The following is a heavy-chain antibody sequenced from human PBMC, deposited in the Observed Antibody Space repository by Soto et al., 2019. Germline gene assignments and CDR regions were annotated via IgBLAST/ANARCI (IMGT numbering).Heavy chain of an antibody. CDR1: GFSFGSYS. Sequence: PGGSLKVYCEASGFSFGSYSMKWVRQAPGKGLEWVSFISGRGTTTYYADSVRGRFTVSRDNAKNSLSLEVNSLRDEDTAVYYCARLGYCSSATCKYYFYYYGMDVWGQGTTVTVSS. CDR3: ARLGYCSSATCKYYFYYYGMDV. J-gene: IGHJ6*02. V-gene: IGHV3-48*02. CDR2: ISGRGTTT. D-gene: IGHD2-2*01.